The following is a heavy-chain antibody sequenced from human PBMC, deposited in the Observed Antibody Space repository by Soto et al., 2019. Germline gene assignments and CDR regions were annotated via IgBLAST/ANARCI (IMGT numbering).Heavy chain of an antibody. CDR3: ARDLDGLHDDTSGPFPRPG. V-gene: IGHV4-30-4*01. D-gene: IGHD3-22*01. Sequence: PSETLSLTCSVSGGSISSDDYYWSWIRQAPGRGLEWIGYIHSSGSIYYNPSLKSRAMMSIDTAGNQFSLKVSSVTVADTAVYYCARDLDGLHDDTSGPFPRPGWGQGTLVTVSS. CDR2: IHSSGSI. J-gene: IGHJ1*01. CDR1: GGSISSDDYY.